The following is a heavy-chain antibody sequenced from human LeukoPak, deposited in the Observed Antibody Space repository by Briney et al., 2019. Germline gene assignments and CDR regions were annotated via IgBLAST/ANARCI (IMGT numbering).Heavy chain of an antibody. Sequence: SETLSLTCTVSGYSISSGYYWGWIRQPPGKGLEWIGSIYDSGSTYYNPSLKSRVTISVDTSKNQFSLKLSSVTAADTAVYYCARAPVADGYHFDYWGQGTLVTVSS. CDR1: GYSISSGYY. CDR2: IYDSGST. J-gene: IGHJ4*02. CDR3: ARAPVADGYHFDY. V-gene: IGHV4-38-2*02. D-gene: IGHD6-19*01.